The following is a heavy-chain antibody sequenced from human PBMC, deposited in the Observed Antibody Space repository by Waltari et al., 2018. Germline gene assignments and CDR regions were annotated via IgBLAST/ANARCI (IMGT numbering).Heavy chain of an antibody. CDR3: ARDKLYDILTGYSKDAFDI. Sequence: EVQLVESGGGLVQPGGSLRLPCAASGFTFSSYWMTWVRQAPGTGLEWVANIKQGGSEKYYVDSVKGGFTISRDNAKNALYLKMNSLRAEDTAVYYCARDKLYDILTGYSKDAFDIWGQGTMVTVSS. CDR2: IKQGGSEK. J-gene: IGHJ3*02. V-gene: IGHV3-7*01. D-gene: IGHD3-9*01. CDR1: GFTFSSYW.